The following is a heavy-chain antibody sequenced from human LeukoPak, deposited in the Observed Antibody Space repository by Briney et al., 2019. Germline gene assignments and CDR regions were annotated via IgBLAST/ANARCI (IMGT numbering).Heavy chain of an antibody. CDR3: ARGKFLMVRGVIGWFDP. D-gene: IGHD3-10*01. V-gene: IGHV1-8*01. CDR1: GYTFTSYD. CDR2: MNPNSGNT. Sequence: ASVKVSCKASGYTFTSYDINWVRQATGQGLEWMGWMNPNSGNTGYAQKFQGRVTMTRNTSISTAYMELSSLRSGDTAVYYCARGKFLMVRGVIGWFDPWGQGNLVTVSS. J-gene: IGHJ5*01.